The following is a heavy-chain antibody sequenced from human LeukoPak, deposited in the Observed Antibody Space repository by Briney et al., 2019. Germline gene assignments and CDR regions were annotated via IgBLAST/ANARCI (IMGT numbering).Heavy chain of an antibody. CDR3: ARGPKYQLLLSYFDY. Sequence: GSSVKVSCKASGGTFSSYAISWVRQAPGQGLEWMGGIIPIFGTANYAQKFQGRVTITADESTSTAYMELSSLRSEDTAVYYCARGPKYQLLLSYFDYWGQGTLVTVSS. CDR1: GGTFSSYA. V-gene: IGHV1-69*01. CDR2: IIPIFGTA. D-gene: IGHD2-2*01. J-gene: IGHJ4*02.